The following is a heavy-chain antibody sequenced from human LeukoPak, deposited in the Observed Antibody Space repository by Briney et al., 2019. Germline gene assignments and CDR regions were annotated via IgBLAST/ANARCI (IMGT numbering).Heavy chain of an antibody. CDR3: ARDPAMIVGQGPYYFDY. CDR2: IIPIFGTA. J-gene: IGHJ4*02. CDR1: GFSFSSYA. V-gene: IGHV1-69*01. Sequence: PGGSLRLSCATSGFSFSSYAISWVRQAPGQGLEWMGGIIPIFGTANYAQKFQGRVTITADESTSTAYMELSSLRSEDTAVYYCARDPAMIVGQGPYYFDYWGQGTLVTVSS. D-gene: IGHD3-22*01.